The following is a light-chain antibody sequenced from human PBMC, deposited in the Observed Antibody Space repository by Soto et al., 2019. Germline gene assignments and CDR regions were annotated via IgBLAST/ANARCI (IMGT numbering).Light chain of an antibody. CDR2: AVS. CDR3: MQTVKFPWT. V-gene: IGKV2D-29*01. Sequence: EIVMTQTPLSLSVTPGQPASISCKSSRSLVYSDGETYVYWYVQKAGQPPQLLIYAVSKRFSGVPERFSGSGSGTDFTLKISRVEDEDAGVYYCMQTVKFPWTFGQGTKVDIK. CDR1: RSLVYSDGETY. J-gene: IGKJ1*01.